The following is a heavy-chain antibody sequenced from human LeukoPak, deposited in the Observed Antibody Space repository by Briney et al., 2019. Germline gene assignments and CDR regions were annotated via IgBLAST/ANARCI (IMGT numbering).Heavy chain of an antibody. CDR1: GXTFSSYG. J-gene: IGHJ4*02. D-gene: IGHD5-12*01. CDR2: ISSSSSYI. V-gene: IGHV3-21*01. Sequence: GGSLRLSCAASGXTFSSYGMNWVRQAPGKGLESVSSISSSSSYIYYADSVKGRFTISRDNAKNSLYLQMNSLRAEDSAVYYCARHSGYGAFDYWGQGTLVTVSS. CDR3: ARHSGYGAFDY.